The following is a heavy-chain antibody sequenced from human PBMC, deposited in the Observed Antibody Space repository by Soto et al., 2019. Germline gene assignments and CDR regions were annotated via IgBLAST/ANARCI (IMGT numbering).Heavy chain of an antibody. CDR1: GYTFTNYV. CDR3: ARGVGAGSYYNQYNWFDP. Sequence: QVQLVQSGAEVKKPGASVKVSCKASGYTFTNYVISWVRQAPGQGLEWMGWISAYDGNTNYAQKLQGRVTMTTDTSTSTAYMELRSLRSYDTAVYYCARGVGAGSYYNQYNWFDPWGQGTLVTVSS. CDR2: ISAYDGNT. J-gene: IGHJ5*02. D-gene: IGHD3-10*01. V-gene: IGHV1-18*01.